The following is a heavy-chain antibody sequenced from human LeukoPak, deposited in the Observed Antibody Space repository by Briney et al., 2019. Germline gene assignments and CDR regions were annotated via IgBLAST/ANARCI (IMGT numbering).Heavy chain of an antibody. CDR2: ISGSGGST. CDR3: AKTPQIRYVDY. D-gene: IGHD2-15*01. V-gene: IGHV3-23*01. CDR1: GFTFRTYA. Sequence: GGSLRLSCAASGFTFRTYAMIGVRQTPGKGLEWVSAISGSGGSTYYGDSVKGRFTISRDNSKNTLYLQLSSLRADDTAVYYCAKTPQIRYVDYWGQGTLVTVSS. J-gene: IGHJ4*02.